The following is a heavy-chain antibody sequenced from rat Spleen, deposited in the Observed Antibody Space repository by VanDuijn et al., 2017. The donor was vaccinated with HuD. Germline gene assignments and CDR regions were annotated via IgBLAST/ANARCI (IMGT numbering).Heavy chain of an antibody. CDR3: AVSGYGY. J-gene: IGHJ2*01. CDR1: GFNFNNYW. Sequence: EVKLVESGGGLVQPGRSLKLSCAASGFNFNNYWMGWVRQAPGKGLEWIGEINKNSRTIKYSPSLKDKFIISRDNAQNTLYLQMNSLRSEDTATYYCAVSGYGYWGQGIMVIVSS. D-gene: IGHD4-3*01. V-gene: IGHV4-2*01. CDR2: INKNSRTI.